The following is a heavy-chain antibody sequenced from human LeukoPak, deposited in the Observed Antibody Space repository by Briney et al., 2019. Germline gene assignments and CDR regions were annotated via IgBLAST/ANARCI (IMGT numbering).Heavy chain of an antibody. CDR2: INPKSGGT. CDR3: VRAGELDY. J-gene: IGHJ4*02. V-gene: IGHV1-2*02. CDR1: GYTFTDYC. D-gene: IGHD7-27*01. Sequence: ASVKVSCKASGYTFTDYCMNWVRQAPGQGLEWMGWINPKSGGTKYAQKFQGRVTMTRDTSITTAYMELTILSSDDTAVFYCVRAGELDYWGQGTLVAVSS.